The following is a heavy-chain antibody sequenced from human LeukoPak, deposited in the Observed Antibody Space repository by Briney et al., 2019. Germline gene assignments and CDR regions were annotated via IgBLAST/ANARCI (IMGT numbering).Heavy chain of an antibody. J-gene: IGHJ4*02. Sequence: SETLSLTCAVSGGSISGYYWTWIRQPPGKGLEWIGYIFHTGSANYNPSLGGRVAMSMDTSKSQFSLKLNSVTAADTAVYYCAGGYTNYWPLGYWGQGSLVLVSS. CDR1: GGSISGYY. CDR3: AGGYTNYWPLGY. CDR2: IFHTGSA. V-gene: IGHV4-59*01. D-gene: IGHD6-25*01.